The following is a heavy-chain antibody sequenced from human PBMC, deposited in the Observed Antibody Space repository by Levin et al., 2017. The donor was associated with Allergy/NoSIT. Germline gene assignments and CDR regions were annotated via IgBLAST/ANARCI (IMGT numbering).Heavy chain of an antibody. Sequence: GGSLRLSCAASGFTFSTAWMTWVRQAPGKGLEWLGRVLSKNDGGTTDYAAPVKGRFTISRDDAKNTVHLQMSGLKTEDTAMYYCATEGIGIRICPTLTCSYFASWGQGALVTVSS. V-gene: IGHV3-15*01. CDR3: ATEGIGIRICPTLTCSYFAS. CDR2: VLSKNDGGTT. J-gene: IGHJ4*02. CDR1: GFTFSTAW. D-gene: IGHD3-3*02.